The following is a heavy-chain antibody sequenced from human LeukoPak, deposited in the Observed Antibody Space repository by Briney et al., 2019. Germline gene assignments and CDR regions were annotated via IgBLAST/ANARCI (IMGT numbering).Heavy chain of an antibody. Sequence: GGSLRLSCAASGFTFSSYSMNWVRQAPGKGLEWISYISSRSRTIYYADSVKGRFTISRDNVKNSLCLHMNSLRDEDTAVYFCARGGPLEYGDRPSDYWGQGTLVTVSS. V-gene: IGHV3-48*02. J-gene: IGHJ4*02. CDR1: GFTFSSYS. D-gene: IGHD4-17*01. CDR2: ISSRSRTI. CDR3: ARGGPLEYGDRPSDY.